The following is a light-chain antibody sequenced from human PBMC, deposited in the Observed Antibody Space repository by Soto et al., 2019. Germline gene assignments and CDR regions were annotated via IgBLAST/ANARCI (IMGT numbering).Light chain of an antibody. V-gene: IGLV6-57*02. Sequence: NFMLTQPHSVSESPGKTVTISCTGSSGSIASNCVQWFQQRPGSAPTTVIYEDNKRPSGVPDRFSGSIDSSSNSASLTISGLKTEDEADYYCQSYGDNNQVFGGGTKLTVL. CDR1: SGSIASNC. J-gene: IGLJ3*02. CDR2: EDN. CDR3: QSYGDNNQV.